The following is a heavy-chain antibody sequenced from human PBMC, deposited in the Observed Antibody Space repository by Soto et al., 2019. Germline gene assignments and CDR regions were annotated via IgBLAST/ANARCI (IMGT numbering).Heavy chain of an antibody. V-gene: IGHV1-18*04. CDR2: TSAFYGNS. J-gene: IGHJ4*02. Sequence: QVHLVQSAAELKKPGASVTVSCKASGYPFSSYGITWVRQAPGQGLEWMGWTSAFYGNSTYSEKFQGRVTMTIDTSTTTAYMDLTSLKSDDTAVYYCARLVVAGSPLDYWGQGTLVTVSS. D-gene: IGHD2-15*01. CDR3: ARLVVAGSPLDY. CDR1: GYPFSSYG.